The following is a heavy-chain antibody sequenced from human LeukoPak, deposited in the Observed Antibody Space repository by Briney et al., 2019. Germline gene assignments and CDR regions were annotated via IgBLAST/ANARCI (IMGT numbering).Heavy chain of an antibody. CDR2: ITGSGGET. D-gene: IGHD2-21*01. J-gene: IGHJ3*01. CDR3: ARDRRFPDDVLDV. CDR1: GFTFSTYS. V-gene: IGHV3-23*01. Sequence: PGGSLRLSCVASGFTFSTYSMSWVRQAPGKGLQWVSAITGSGGETWNADSVSGRFTISRDNSRHTVYLQMNNLRPEDTALSDCARDRRFPDDVLDVWGQGTMVTVSS.